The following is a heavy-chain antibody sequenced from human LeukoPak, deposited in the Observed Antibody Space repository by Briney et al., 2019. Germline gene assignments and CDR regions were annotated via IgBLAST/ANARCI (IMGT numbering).Heavy chain of an antibody. CDR3: VRGGQRITILGVVTNWFDP. D-gene: IGHD3-3*01. CDR1: GFTFNDYY. CDR2: ISSSSSYT. V-gene: IGHV3-11*06. J-gene: IGHJ5*02. Sequence: GGSLRLSCAASGFTFNDYYMSWIRQAPGKGLEWVSYISSSSSYTNYADSVKGRFTISRDNAKNSLYLQMNSLRAEDTAVYYCVRGGQRITILGVVTNWFDPWGQGTLVTVSS.